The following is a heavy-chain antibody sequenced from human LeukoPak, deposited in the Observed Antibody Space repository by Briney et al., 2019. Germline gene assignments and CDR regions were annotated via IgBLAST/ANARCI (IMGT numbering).Heavy chain of an antibody. J-gene: IGHJ2*01. CDR3: ARGRALVGATKAWYFDL. CDR1: GGSFSGYY. CDR2: INHSGST. V-gene: IGHV4-34*01. D-gene: IGHD1-26*01. Sequence: SETLSLTCAVYGGSFSGYYWSWIRQPPGEGLEWIGEINHSGSTNYNPSLKSRVTISVDTSKNQFSLKLSSVTAADTAVYYCARGRALVGATKAWYFDLWGRGTLVTVSS.